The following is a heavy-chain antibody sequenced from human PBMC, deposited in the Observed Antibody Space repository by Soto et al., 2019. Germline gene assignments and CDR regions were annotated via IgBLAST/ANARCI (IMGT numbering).Heavy chain of an antibody. CDR1: GFTFSRYA. Sequence: GGSRRLSCGASGFTFSRYAMNWVRQAPGKGLEWVALISHDGIDKYYADSVRGRFTISRDSSTNTLYLQMNSLRAADTAVYYCGRCTSTSCHLGSDYWGQGTLVTVSS. V-gene: IGHV3-30-3*01. CDR2: ISHDGIDK. D-gene: IGHD2-2*01. J-gene: IGHJ4*02. CDR3: GRCTSTSCHLGSDY.